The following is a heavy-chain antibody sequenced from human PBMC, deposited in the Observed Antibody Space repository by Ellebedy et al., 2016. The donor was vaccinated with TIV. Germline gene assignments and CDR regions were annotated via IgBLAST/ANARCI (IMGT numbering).Heavy chain of an antibody. CDR3: ARDGSPNIPFDY. CDR1: GGSFSGYY. Sequence: MPSETLSLTCAVYGGSFSGYYWSWIRQPPGKGLEWIGEINHSGSTNYNPSLKSRVTVSVDTSKNQFSLKLSSVTAADTAVYYCARDGSPNIPFDYWGQGTLVTVSS. CDR2: INHSGST. V-gene: IGHV4-34*01. J-gene: IGHJ4*02. D-gene: IGHD1-14*01.